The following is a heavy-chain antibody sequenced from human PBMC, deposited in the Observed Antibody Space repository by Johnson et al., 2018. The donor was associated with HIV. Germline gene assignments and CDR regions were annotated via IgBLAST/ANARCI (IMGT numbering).Heavy chain of an antibody. CDR3: ASAPSGGVSLPDAFDI. Sequence: QVQLVESGGGLVKPGGSLRLSCAASGFTFSDYYMSWIRQAPGKGLEWVSYISSSGSTIYYADSVKGRFTISRDNAKNSLYLQMNSLRAEDTAVYYWASAPSGGVSLPDAFDIWGQGTMVTVSS. J-gene: IGHJ3*02. D-gene: IGHD3-10*01. V-gene: IGHV3-11*04. CDR1: GFTFSDYY. CDR2: ISSSGSTI.